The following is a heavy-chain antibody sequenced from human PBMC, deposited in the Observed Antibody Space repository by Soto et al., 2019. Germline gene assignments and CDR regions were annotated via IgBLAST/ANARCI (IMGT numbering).Heavy chain of an antibody. CDR2: IDYSGNT. CDR1: GGSISSTSYY. D-gene: IGHD1-26*01. CDR3: ARLPNGGGGSNFLNWVDP. Sequence: QLQLQESGPGLVRPSETLSLTCTVSGGSISSTSYYWGWIRQSPGKGPEWIGSIDYSGNTNYNPSLKSRVTISVDTPKSQFSLRMTSVTAADTAVYYCARLPNGGGGSNFLNWVDPWGQGTLVTVSS. J-gene: IGHJ5*02. V-gene: IGHV4-39*01.